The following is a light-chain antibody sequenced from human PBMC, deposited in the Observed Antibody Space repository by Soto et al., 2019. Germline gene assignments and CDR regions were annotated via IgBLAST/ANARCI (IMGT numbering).Light chain of an antibody. Sequence: QSAQTQPASVSGSPGQSITISCTGTSSDVGGYNYVSWYQQHPGKAPKVMIYDVSKRPSGVSNRFSGSKSGNTASLTISGLQVEDEADYYCSSYTSSSTRVVFGGGTKLTVL. CDR1: SSDVGGYNY. CDR3: SSYTSSSTRVV. V-gene: IGLV2-14*03. CDR2: DVS. J-gene: IGLJ2*01.